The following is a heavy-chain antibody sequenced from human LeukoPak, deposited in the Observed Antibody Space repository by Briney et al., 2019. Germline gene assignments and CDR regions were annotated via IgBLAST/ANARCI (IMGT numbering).Heavy chain of an antibody. V-gene: IGHV4-59*03. CDR1: GGSISSYY. CDR3: ATYYSDSSAYVHYLDS. CDR2: VHYSGST. D-gene: IGHD3-22*01. J-gene: IGHJ4*02. Sequence: SETLSLTCTVSGGSISSYYWSWIRQPPEKGLEWIGYVHYSGSTNYNPSLKSRVIISVDSSKNQFSLKLSSVTAADTAVYYCATYYSDSSAYVHYLDSWGRGTLVTVSS.